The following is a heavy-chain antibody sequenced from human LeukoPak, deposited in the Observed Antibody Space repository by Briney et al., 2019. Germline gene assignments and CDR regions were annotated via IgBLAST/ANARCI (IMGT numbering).Heavy chain of an antibody. CDR3: ASRVAGARFYFDY. CDR1: GSTFSSYE. CDR2: ISSSGSTI. Sequence: QPGGSLRLSCAASGSTFSSYEMNWVRQAPGKGLEWVSYISSSGSTIYYADSVKGRFTISRDNAKNSLYLQMNSLRAEDTAVYYCASRVAGARFYFDYWGQGTLVTVSS. J-gene: IGHJ4*02. D-gene: IGHD6-19*01. V-gene: IGHV3-48*03.